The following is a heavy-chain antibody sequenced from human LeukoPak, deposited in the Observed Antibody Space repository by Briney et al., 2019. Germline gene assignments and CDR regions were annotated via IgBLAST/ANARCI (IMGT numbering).Heavy chain of an antibody. CDR1: GYTFTNYG. J-gene: IGHJ4*02. CDR2: IIPILGIA. D-gene: IGHD3-22*01. V-gene: IGHV1-69*04. Sequence: SVKVSCKASGYTFTNYGISWVRQAPAQGLEWMGRIIPILGIANYAQKFQGRVTITADKSTSTAYMELSSLRSEDTAVYYCARGSLNRYYDSSGYYDYWGQGTLVTVSS. CDR3: ARGSLNRYYDSSGYYDY.